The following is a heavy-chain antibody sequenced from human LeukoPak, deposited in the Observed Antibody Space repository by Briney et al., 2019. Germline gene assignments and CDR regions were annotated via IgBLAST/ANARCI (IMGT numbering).Heavy chain of an antibody. D-gene: IGHD2-2*01. CDR2: IIPIFGTA. Sequence: ASVKVSCKASGGTFSSCAISWVRQAPGQGLEWMGGIIPIFGTANYARKFQGRVTITADESTSTAYMELSSLRSEDTAVYYCARIVLPQDIVVVPAAIPYYYYYYGMDVWGQGTTVTVSS. V-gene: IGHV1-69*13. J-gene: IGHJ6*02. CDR3: ARIVLPQDIVVVPAAIPYYYYYYGMDV. CDR1: GGTFSSCA.